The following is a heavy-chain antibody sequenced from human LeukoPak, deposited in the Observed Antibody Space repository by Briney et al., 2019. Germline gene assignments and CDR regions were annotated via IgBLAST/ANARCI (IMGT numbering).Heavy chain of an antibody. V-gene: IGHV4-39*01. D-gene: IGHD6-19*01. J-gene: IGHJ4*02. CDR3: ARAYSSGWFDY. CDR2: IYYSGST. Sequence: MASETLSLTCTVSGGSISSSSYYWGWIRQPPGKGLEWIGSIYYSGSTYYNPSLKSRVTISVDTSKNQSSLKLSSVTAANTAVYYCARAYSSGWFDYWGQGTLVTVSS. CDR1: GGSISSSSYY.